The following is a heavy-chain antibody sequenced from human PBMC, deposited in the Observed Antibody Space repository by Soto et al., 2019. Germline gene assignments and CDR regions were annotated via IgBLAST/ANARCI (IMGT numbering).Heavy chain of an antibody. CDR3: ARGLGGRMDD. CDR2: IIPILGET. Sequence: QVQLVQSGAEVKKPGSSVRVSCKASGTIFSSYTISWVRQAPGQGLEWMGRIIPILGETNSAQKFQGRVTLTADKSTNTAYVELNSLRLEDTALYYCARGLGGRMDDWGQVNTVTVSS. D-gene: IGHD3-16*01. V-gene: IGHV1-69*08. CDR1: GTIFSSYT. J-gene: IGHJ6*02.